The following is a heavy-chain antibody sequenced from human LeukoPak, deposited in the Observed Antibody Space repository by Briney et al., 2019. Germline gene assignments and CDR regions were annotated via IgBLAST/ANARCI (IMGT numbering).Heavy chain of an antibody. J-gene: IGHJ4*02. Sequence: ASVKVSCKASGFTFSSYGFAWVRQAPGQGLEWLGWISAYHGNTNYIEKLRGRVTMTTDASTSTAYMELRSLRFDDTAVYYCARRSGSYTDYWGQGTLITVSS. V-gene: IGHV1-18*01. CDR2: ISAYHGNT. CDR1: GFTFSSYG. D-gene: IGHD1-26*01. CDR3: ARRSGSYTDY.